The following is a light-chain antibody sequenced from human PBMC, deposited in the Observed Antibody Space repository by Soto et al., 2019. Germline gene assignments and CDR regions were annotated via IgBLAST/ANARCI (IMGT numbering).Light chain of an antibody. Sequence: DIQMTQSPSTLSASVGDRVTITCRASQSVTTWLAWYQQKPGKAPKLLIYKASNLESGLPSRFTGSGSGTEFTLTLSSLQSYDFATYYCQQYSTYPIPFGQGTRLEIK. CDR3: QQYSTYPIP. J-gene: IGKJ5*01. CDR1: QSVTTW. CDR2: KAS. V-gene: IGKV1-5*03.